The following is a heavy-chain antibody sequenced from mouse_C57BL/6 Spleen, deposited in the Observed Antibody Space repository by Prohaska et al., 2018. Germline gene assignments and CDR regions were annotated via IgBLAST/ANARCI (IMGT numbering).Heavy chain of an antibody. J-gene: IGHJ1*03. CDR2: INPNNGGT. Sequence: EVQLQQSGPELVKPGASVKISCKASGYTFTDYYMNWVKQSHGKSLEWIGDINPNNGGTSYNQKFKGKATLTVDKSSSTAYMELRSLTSEDSAVYYCARRYYGRRYFDVWGTGTTVTVSS. CDR3: ARRYYGRRYFDV. D-gene: IGHD1-1*01. CDR1: GYTFTDYY. V-gene: IGHV1-26*01.